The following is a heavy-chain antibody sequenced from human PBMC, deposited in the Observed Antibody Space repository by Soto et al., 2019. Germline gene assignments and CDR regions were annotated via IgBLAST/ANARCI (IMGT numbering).Heavy chain of an antibody. D-gene: IGHD6-6*01. J-gene: IGHJ6*02. CDR2: IIPIFGTA. CDR1: GGTFSSYA. Sequence: SVKVSCKASGGTFSSYAISWVRQAPGQGLEWMGGIIPIFGTANYAQKFQGRVTITADESTSTAYMELSSLRSEDTAVYYCARECIAARRYYYGMDVWGQGITVTVSS. V-gene: IGHV1-69*13. CDR3: ARECIAARRYYYGMDV.